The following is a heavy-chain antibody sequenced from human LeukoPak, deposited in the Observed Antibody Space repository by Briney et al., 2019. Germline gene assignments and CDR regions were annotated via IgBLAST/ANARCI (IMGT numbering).Heavy chain of an antibody. V-gene: IGHV3-30-3*01. CDR1: GFTFSSYA. J-gene: IGHJ4*02. Sequence: GGSLRLSCAASGFTFSSYAMHWVRQAPGKGLEWVAVISYDGSNKYYADSGKGRFTISRDNSKNTLYLQMNSLRAEDTAVYYCARDADEDYGDYRAVLDYWGQGTLVTVSS. CDR2: ISYDGSNK. CDR3: ARDADEDYGDYRAVLDY. D-gene: IGHD4-17*01.